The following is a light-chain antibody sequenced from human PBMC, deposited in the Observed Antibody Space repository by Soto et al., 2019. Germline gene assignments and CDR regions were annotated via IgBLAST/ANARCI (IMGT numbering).Light chain of an antibody. J-gene: IGKJ4*01. Sequence: DIHLTQSPSVLSASVGDTVTITCRASQALSNYLAWYQQKPGKAPDLLIYSASTLQSGVPSRFRGSGSETEFRRTIRALQPEFCSTCSCQQLSRSRIPVGGVTKAE. CDR3: QQLSRSRIP. V-gene: IGKV1-9*01. CDR2: SAS. CDR1: QALSNY.